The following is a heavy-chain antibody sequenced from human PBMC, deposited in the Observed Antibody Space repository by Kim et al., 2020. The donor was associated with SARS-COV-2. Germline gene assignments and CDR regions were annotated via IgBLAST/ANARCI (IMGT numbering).Heavy chain of an antibody. Sequence: GGSLRLSCAASGFTFSSYAMSWVRQAPGKGLEWVSAISGSGGSTYYADSVKGRFTISRDNSKNTLYLQMNSLRAEDTAVYYCAKDQRAPLWFGELSSWFDPWGQGTLVTVSS. CDR2: ISGSGGST. J-gene: IGHJ5*02. D-gene: IGHD3-10*01. V-gene: IGHV3-23*01. CDR1: GFTFSSYA. CDR3: AKDQRAPLWFGELSSWFDP.